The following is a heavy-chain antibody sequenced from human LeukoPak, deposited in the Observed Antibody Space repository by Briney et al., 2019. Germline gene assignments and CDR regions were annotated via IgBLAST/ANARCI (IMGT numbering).Heavy chain of an antibody. D-gene: IGHD2-2*02. V-gene: IGHV4-30-2*01. CDR3: AVYCSSTSCYTGAFDI. CDR1: GGSISSGGYY. J-gene: IGHJ3*02. Sequence: KASETLSLTCTVSGGSISSGGYYWSWIRQPPGKGLEWIGYTYHSGSTYYNPSLKSRVTISVDRSKNQFSLKLSSVTAADTAVYYCAVYCSSTSCYTGAFDIWGQGTMVTVSS. CDR2: TYHSGST.